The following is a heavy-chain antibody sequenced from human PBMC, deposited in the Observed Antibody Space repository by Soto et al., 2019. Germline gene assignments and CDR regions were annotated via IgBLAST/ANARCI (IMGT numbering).Heavy chain of an antibody. D-gene: IGHD2-2*01. Sequence: GASVKVSCKASGYTFTSYGISWVRQAPGQGLEWMGWISAYNGNTNYAQKLQGRVTMTTDTSTSTAYMELRSLRTDDTDVYYCARDAPRGYCSSTSCRNMDVWGQGTTVTVSS. J-gene: IGHJ6*02. CDR2: ISAYNGNT. V-gene: IGHV1-18*01. CDR1: GYTFTSYG. CDR3: ARDAPRGYCSSTSCRNMDV.